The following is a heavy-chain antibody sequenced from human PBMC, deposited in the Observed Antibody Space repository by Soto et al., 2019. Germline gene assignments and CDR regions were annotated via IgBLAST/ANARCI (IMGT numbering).Heavy chain of an antibody. J-gene: IGHJ4*02. CDR3: ARVRRYCSGGSCYSNFDY. CDR1: GYTFTSYD. V-gene: IGHV1-8*01. D-gene: IGHD2-15*01. CDR2: MNPNSGNT. Sequence: QVQLVQSGAEVKKPGASVKVSCKASGYTFTSYDINWVRQATGQGLKWMGWMNPNSGNTGYAQKFQGRVTMTRNTSISTAYMELSSLRSEDTAVYYCARVRRYCSGGSCYSNFDYWGQGTLVTVSS.